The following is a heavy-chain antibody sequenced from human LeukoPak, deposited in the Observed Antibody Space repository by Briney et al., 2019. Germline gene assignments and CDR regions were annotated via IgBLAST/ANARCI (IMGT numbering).Heavy chain of an antibody. V-gene: IGHV3-30*18. CDR1: GFTFSSYG. Sequence: GGSLRLSCAASGFTFSSYGMHWVRQAPGKGLEWVGLISYDGSNKYYADSVKGRFTISRDNSKNTLYLQMNSLRAEDTAVYYCAKIYDSSGYSFDYYYGMDVWGQGTTVTVSS. CDR3: AKIYDSSGYSFDYYYGMDV. D-gene: IGHD3-22*01. J-gene: IGHJ6*02. CDR2: ISYDGSNK.